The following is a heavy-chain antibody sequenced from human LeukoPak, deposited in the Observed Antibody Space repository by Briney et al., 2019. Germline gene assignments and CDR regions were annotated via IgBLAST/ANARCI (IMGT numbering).Heavy chain of an antibody. Sequence: GGSLRLSCAASGFTFNTYTMNWVRQAPGKGLEWVSYISSSGSNIYYADSVKGRFTISRDNAKNSLYLQMNSLRAEDTAVYYCARSSSTSLYYYGMDVWGQGTTVTVSS. J-gene: IGHJ6*02. V-gene: IGHV3-21*05. CDR3: ARSSSTSLYYYGMDV. D-gene: IGHD2-2*01. CDR1: GFTFNTYT. CDR2: ISSSGSNI.